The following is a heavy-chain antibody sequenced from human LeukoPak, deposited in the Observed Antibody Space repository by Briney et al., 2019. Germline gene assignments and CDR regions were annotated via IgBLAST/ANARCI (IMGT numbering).Heavy chain of an antibody. J-gene: IGHJ4*02. CDR2: ISAYNGNT. D-gene: IGHD3-22*01. CDR3: ARSYRQTYYYDSSGYYIY. CDR1: GYTFTSYG. Sequence: ASVKVSCKASGYTFTSYGISWVRQAPGQGLEWMGWISAYNGNTNYAQKLQGRVTMTTDTSTSTAYMELRSLRSDDTAVYYCARSYRQTYYYDSSGYYIYWGQGTLVTVSS. V-gene: IGHV1-18*01.